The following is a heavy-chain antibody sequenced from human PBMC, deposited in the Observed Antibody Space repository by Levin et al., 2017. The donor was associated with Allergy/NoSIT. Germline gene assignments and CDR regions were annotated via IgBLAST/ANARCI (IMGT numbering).Heavy chain of an antibody. D-gene: IGHD3-3*01. CDR2: INEDGSTI. CDR3: TRDTFGVDDY. J-gene: IGHJ4*02. CDR1: GFSVSRYW. Sequence: GESLKISCAASGFSVSRYWMHWVRQAPGKGLAWVSRINEDGSTINYADSVEGRFTISRDSAKNTLYLQMNSLRVEDTAVYYGTRDTFGVDDYWGQGTMVTVSS. V-gene: IGHV3-74*01.